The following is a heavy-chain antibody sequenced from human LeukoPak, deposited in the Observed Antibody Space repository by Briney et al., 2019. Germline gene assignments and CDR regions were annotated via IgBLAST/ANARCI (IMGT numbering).Heavy chain of an antibody. J-gene: IGHJ4*02. CDR2: MNPNSGNT. CDR3: ARGQTAGIAARRDFDY. D-gene: IGHD6-6*01. CDR1: GYTFTSYD. V-gene: IGHV1-8*01. Sequence: ASVKVSCKASGYTFTSYDINWVRQATGQGLEWMGWMNPNSGNTGYAQKFQGRVTMTRNTSISTAYMELSSLRSEDTAVYYCARGQTAGIAARRDFDYWGQGTLVTVSS.